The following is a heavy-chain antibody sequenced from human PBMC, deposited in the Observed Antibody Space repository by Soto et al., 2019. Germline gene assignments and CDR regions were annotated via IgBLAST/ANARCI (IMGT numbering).Heavy chain of an antibody. J-gene: IGHJ4*02. V-gene: IGHV3-21*01. CDR2: ISSSSSYI. CDR1: GFTFSSYS. Sequence: GGSLRLSCAASGFTFSSYSMNWVRQAPGKGLEWVSSISSSSSYIYYADSVKGRFTISRDNAKNSLYLQMNSLRAEDTAVYYCARDPLSSGWYWGYYFDYWGQGTLVTVSS. D-gene: IGHD6-19*01. CDR3: ARDPLSSGWYWGYYFDY.